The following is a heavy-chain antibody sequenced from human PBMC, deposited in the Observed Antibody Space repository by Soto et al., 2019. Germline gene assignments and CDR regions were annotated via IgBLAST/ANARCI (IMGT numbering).Heavy chain of an antibody. CDR2: IIPIFGTA. J-gene: IGHJ6*02. V-gene: IGHV1-69*01. CDR3: ARDRLDIVVVPAAGPHYYYGMDV. Sequence: QVQLVQSGAEVKKPGSSVKVSCKASGGTFSSYAISWVRQAPGQGLEWLGGIIPIFGTANYAQKFQVRVRITPDESTCTAYMELSSLRSEDTAVYYCARDRLDIVVVPAAGPHYYYGMDVWGQGTTVPVSS. CDR1: GGTFSSYA. D-gene: IGHD2-2*03.